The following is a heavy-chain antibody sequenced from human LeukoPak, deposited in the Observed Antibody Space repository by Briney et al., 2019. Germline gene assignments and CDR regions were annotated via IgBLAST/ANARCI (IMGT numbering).Heavy chain of an antibody. Sequence: SGGSLRLSCAASGFTFSSYGMHWVRQAPGKGLEWVAVISYDGSNKYYADSVKGRFTITRDNSKNTLYLQMNSLRAEDTAAYYCAKEYDRGMVQGYFDYWGQGTLVTVSS. CDR2: ISYDGSNK. CDR3: AKEYDRGMVQGYFDY. V-gene: IGHV3-30*18. J-gene: IGHJ4*02. CDR1: GFTFSSYG. D-gene: IGHD3-10*01.